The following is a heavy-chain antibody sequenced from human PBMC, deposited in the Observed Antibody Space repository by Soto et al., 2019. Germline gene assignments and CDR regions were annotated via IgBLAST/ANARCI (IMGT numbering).Heavy chain of an antibody. V-gene: IGHV1-2*02. J-gene: IGHJ6*02. CDR1: GYTFTGYY. CDR2: INPNSGGT. CDR3: ARYYDSSGPSKWRYGMDV. D-gene: IGHD3-22*01. Sequence: GASVKVSCKASGYTFTGYYMHWVRQAPGQGLEWMGWINPNSGGTNYAQKFQGRVTMTRDTSISTAYMELSRLRSDDTAVYYCARYYDSSGPSKWRYGMDVWGQGTTITVSS.